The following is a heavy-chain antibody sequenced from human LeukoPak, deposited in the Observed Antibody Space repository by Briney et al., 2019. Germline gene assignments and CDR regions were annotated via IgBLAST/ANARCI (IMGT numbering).Heavy chain of an antibody. D-gene: IGHD2-15*01. V-gene: IGHV4-59*01. CDR1: GGSISSNY. CDR2: IYYSGST. J-gene: IGHJ4*02. Sequence: LETLSLTCTVSGGSISSNYWSWIRQPPGKGLEWIGYIYYSGSTNYNPSLKSRVTISVDTSKNQFSLKLSSVTAADTAVYYCARRYCRGGSCYDSFDYWGQGTLVTVSS. CDR3: ARRYCRGGSCYDSFDY.